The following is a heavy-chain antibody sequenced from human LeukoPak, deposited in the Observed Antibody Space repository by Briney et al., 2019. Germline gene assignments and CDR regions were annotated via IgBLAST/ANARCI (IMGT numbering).Heavy chain of an antibody. J-gene: IGHJ4*02. D-gene: IGHD6-6*01. V-gene: IGHV3-66*01. CDR2: IYTGGTT. Sequence: GGSLRLSCAASGFTFSSYEMNWVRQAPGKGLEWVSIIYTGGTTHYADSLKDRSTISRDDSINTLYLQMNSLRAEDTAVYYCARDSSSYYFDYWGQGTLVTVSS. CDR1: GFTFSSYE. CDR3: ARDSSSYYFDY.